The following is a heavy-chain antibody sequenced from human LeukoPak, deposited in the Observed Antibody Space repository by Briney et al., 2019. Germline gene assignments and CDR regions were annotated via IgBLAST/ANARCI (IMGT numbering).Heavy chain of an antibody. J-gene: IGHJ4*02. CDR3: GSGSGRYSPDY. CDR1: GFTFGDYA. V-gene: IGHV3-49*03. D-gene: IGHD6-19*01. Sequence: PGGSLRLSCTASGFTFGDYAMSWFRQAPGKGLEWVGFFRSTAYGGTTEYAASVKGRFTISRDDSKSIAYLQMNSLKIEDTAVYYCGSGSGRYSPDYWGQGTLVTVSS. CDR2: FRSTAYGGTT.